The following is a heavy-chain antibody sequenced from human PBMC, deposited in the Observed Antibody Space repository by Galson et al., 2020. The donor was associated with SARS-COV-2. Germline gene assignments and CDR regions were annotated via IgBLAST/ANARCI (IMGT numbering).Heavy chain of an antibody. CDR3: AVRQLRNSGHIHFHY. J-gene: IGHJ4*02. CDR2: ISSSGTYT. D-gene: IGHD5-12*01. CDR1: GFTFSDYY. V-gene: IGHV3-11*06. Sequence: GGSLRLSCAASGFTFSDYYMSWIRQAPGKGLEWISYISSSGTYTNYADSVKGRFTISRDNAKNLVYLQMNSLRGEDTAVYYCAVRQLRNSGHIHFHYWGQGTLVTVSS.